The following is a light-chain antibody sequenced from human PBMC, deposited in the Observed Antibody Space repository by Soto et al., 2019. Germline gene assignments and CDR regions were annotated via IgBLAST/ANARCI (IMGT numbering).Light chain of an antibody. CDR1: ESVSTN. V-gene: IGKV3-15*01. CDR2: GAS. Sequence: EIEMTQSPATLSLAPGERVTLSCRASESVSTNLAWYQQKAGQAPRLLIYGASTRATGIPARFSGSGSGTEFTLTISSLQSEDLAVYYCQQYNNWPRTFGQGTRLEIK. J-gene: IGKJ5*01. CDR3: QQYNNWPRT.